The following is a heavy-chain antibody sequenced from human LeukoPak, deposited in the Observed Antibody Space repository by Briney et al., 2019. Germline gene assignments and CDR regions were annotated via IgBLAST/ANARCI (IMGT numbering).Heavy chain of an antibody. J-gene: IGHJ4*02. D-gene: IGHD6-13*01. Sequence: ASVKVSCKASGYTFTNYYIHWVRQAPGQGLEWMGIINPNGGSTNYAQKFQGRVTMTRDTSITTAYMELTRLTSDDTAVYYCTRGQSIWAAAGLIIDFWGQGTLVSVSS. CDR2: INPNGGST. CDR1: GYTFTNYY. CDR3: TRGQSIWAAAGLIIDF. V-gene: IGHV1-46*01.